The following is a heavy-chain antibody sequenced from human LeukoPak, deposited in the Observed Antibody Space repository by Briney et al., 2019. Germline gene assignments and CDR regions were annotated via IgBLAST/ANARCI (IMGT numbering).Heavy chain of an antibody. CDR2: IYTSGST. CDR3: ARRAHLAQVYRGVIDY. V-gene: IGHV4-61*02. D-gene: IGHD6-6*01. CDR1: GGSISSGSYY. J-gene: IGHJ4*02. Sequence: SETLSLTCTVSGGSISSGSYYWSWIRQPAGKGLEWIGRIYTSGSTNYNPSLKSRVTISVDTSKNQFSLKLSSVTAADTAVYYCARRAHLAQVYRGVIDYWGQGTLVTVSS.